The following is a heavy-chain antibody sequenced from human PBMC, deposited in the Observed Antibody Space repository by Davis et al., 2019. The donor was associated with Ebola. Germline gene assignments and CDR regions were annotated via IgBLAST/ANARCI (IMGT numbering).Heavy chain of an antibody. CDR2: IDPSDSYT. J-gene: IGHJ6*03. CDR1: GYTFTSYW. V-gene: IGHV5-10-1*01. D-gene: IGHD2-2*01. CDR3: ARHSIVVVGSAGTIYYYYMDV. Sequence: GESLKISCRASGYTFTSYWIAWVRQMPGKGLEWMGRIDPSDSYTNYSPSFQGHVTISADKSISTAYLQWSSLKASDTAMYYCARHSIVVVGSAGTIYYYYMDVWGKGTTVTVSS.